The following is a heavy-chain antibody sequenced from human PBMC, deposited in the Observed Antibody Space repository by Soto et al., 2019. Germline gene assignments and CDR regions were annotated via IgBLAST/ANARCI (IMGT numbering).Heavy chain of an antibody. D-gene: IGHD4-4*01. V-gene: IGHV3-23*01. CDR1: GFTFSSYA. Sequence: GGSLRLSCAASGFTFSSYAMSWVRQAPGKGLEWVSGISGSGASTYYAGSVKGRFTISRDYSKNTLFLQMNSLGADDTAVYYCAKVRSDYSNFDYWGQGTLVTVSS. CDR2: ISGSGAST. J-gene: IGHJ4*02. CDR3: AKVRSDYSNFDY.